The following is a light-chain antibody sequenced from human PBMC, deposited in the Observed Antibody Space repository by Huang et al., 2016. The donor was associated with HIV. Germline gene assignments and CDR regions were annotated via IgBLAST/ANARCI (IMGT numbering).Light chain of an antibody. J-gene: IGKJ5*01. CDR2: AAS. Sequence: DIQMTQSPSSLSASVGDRVTITCRASQGISNSLAWYHQTPGKAPKLLLYAASRLKSGVPTRISGSGSGTDYPLTISSLQHEDFANYYCQQYYSTPPITFGQGTRLEIK. CDR1: QGISNS. CDR3: QQYYSTPPIT. V-gene: IGKV1-NL1*01.